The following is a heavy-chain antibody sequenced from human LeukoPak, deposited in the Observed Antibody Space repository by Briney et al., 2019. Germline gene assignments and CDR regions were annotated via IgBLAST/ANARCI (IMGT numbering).Heavy chain of an antibody. CDR1: GFTFDDYA. Sequence: PGGSLRLSCAASGFTFDDYAMHWVRQVPGKGLEWVSGISWNSGRADYADSVQGRFIISRDNDKNSVFLQMNSLRAEDTAVYYCARVAGYNYLDDYWGQGTLVTVSS. CDR3: ARVAGYNYLDDY. D-gene: IGHD5-24*01. J-gene: IGHJ4*02. CDR2: ISWNSGRA. V-gene: IGHV3-9*01.